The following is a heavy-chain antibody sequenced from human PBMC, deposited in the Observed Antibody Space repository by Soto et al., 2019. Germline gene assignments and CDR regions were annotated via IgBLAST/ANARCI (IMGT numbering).Heavy chain of an antibody. V-gene: IGHV3-33*01. D-gene: IGHD1-1*01. Sequence: GGSLRLSCAASGFTFSSYGMHWVRQAPGKGLEWVAVIWYDGSNKYYVDSVKGRFTISRDNSKNTLYLQMNSLRATDTAVYHYARDPDWNRPFFDFWGQGTLVTVSS. J-gene: IGHJ5*01. CDR3: ARDPDWNRPFFDF. CDR1: GFTFSSYG. CDR2: IWYDGSNK.